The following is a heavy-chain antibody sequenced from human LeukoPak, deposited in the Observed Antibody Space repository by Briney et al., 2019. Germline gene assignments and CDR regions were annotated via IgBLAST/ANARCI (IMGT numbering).Heavy chain of an antibody. CDR2: MYYSGST. Sequence: SETLSLTCTVSGYSISTYYWSWIRQPPGKGLEWIGYMYYSGSTNYNPSLKIRVTLSVDTAQNQFSLMLKSVTAVDTAVYYCARALRVAGNDYYYYVMDGWAKGPRSPSP. D-gene: IGHD6-13*01. CDR1: GYSISTYY. J-gene: IGHJ6*02. CDR3: ARALRVAGNDYYYYVMDG. V-gene: IGHV4-59*12.